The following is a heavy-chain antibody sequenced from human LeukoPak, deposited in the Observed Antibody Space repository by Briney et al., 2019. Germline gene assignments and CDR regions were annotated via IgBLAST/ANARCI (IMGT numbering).Heavy chain of an antibody. J-gene: IGHJ6*03. CDR1: GGSISSGSYY. CDR3: ARTPGASSYNCSGGSCYSGRYYYYYMDV. V-gene: IGHV4-61*02. Sequence: SETLSLTCTVSGGSISSGSYYWSWIRQPAGKRLEWIGRIYISGSTNYNPSLKSRVTISVDTSKNQFSLKLSSVTAADTAVYYCARTPGASSYNCSGGSCYSGRYYYYYMDVWGKGTTVTVSS. D-gene: IGHD2-15*01. CDR2: IYISGST.